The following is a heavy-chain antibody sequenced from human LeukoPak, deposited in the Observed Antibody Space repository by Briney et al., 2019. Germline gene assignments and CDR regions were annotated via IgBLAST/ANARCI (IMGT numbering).Heavy chain of an antibody. Sequence: PSETLSLTCTVSGGSIINSNWWSWIRQPPGKGLEWIGEIDHSGSTSYNPSLKSRVTMSVDRSQNQFSLRLSTVTAADTAVYYCARGWCSSTSCYDEARRLNWFDPWGQGTLVTVSS. D-gene: IGHD2-2*01. CDR2: IDHSGST. V-gene: IGHV4-4*02. CDR3: ARGWCSSTSCYDEARRLNWFDP. J-gene: IGHJ5*02. CDR1: GGSIINSNW.